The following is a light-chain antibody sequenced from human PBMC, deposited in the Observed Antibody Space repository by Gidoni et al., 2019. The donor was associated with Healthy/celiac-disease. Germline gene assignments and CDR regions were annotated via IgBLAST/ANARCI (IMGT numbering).Light chain of an antibody. Sequence: DIQMTQSPSSLSASVGDRVTITCRASQSIRSYLNWYQQKPGKAPKLLIYAASSLQSGVPSRFSGSGSGTDFTLTISRLQPEDVATYYCQQSYSTPITFGQGTRLEIK. V-gene: IGKV1-39*01. J-gene: IGKJ5*01. CDR1: QSIRSY. CDR2: AAS. CDR3: QQSYSTPIT.